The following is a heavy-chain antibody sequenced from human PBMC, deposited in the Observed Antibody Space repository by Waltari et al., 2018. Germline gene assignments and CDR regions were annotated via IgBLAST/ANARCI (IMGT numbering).Heavy chain of an antibody. CDR3: VRGRLTTVATPWDF. V-gene: IGHV3-21*02. Sequence: EVQLVESGGGLVKSGGSLRLPCETSGFSFSNYGMNWFRQVPGKGLGGVSFMRASGIYTYYKDSLKGRITISRENARNVLYLQINGLRVEDTAIYYCVRGRLTTVATPWDFWGQGTLVTVSS. J-gene: IGHJ1*01. D-gene: IGHD4-17*01. CDR1: GFSFSNYG. CDR2: MRASGIYT.